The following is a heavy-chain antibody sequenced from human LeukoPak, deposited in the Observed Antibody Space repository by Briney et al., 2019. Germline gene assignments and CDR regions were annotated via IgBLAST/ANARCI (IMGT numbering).Heavy chain of an antibody. CDR1: GGSISSSSYY. CDR3: ASIGASSWYPEYYFDY. J-gene: IGHJ4*02. V-gene: IGHV4-39*01. Sequence: PSETLSLTCTVSGGSISSSSYYWGWIRQPPGKGLEWIGSIYYSGSTYYNPSLKSRVTISVDTSKNQFSLKLSSVTAADTAVYYCASIGASSWYPEYYFDYWGQGTLVTVSS. CDR2: IYYSGST. D-gene: IGHD6-13*01.